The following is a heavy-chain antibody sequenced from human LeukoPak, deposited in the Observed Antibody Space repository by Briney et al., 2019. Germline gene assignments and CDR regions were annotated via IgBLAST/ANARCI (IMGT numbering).Heavy chain of an antibody. Sequence: GGSLRLSCAASGFTLDDYGMSWVRQALGKGLEWVSGINWNGGSTGYADSVKGRFTISRDNAKNSLYLQMNSLRAEDTALYYCARVPLMVYDNWFDPWGQGTLVTVSS. CDR3: ARVPLMVYDNWFDP. D-gene: IGHD2-8*01. CDR1: GFTLDDYG. CDR2: INWNGGST. V-gene: IGHV3-20*04. J-gene: IGHJ5*02.